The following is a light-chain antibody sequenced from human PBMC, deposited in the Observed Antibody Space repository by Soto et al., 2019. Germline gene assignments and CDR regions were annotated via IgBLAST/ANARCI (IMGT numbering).Light chain of an antibody. CDR3: CSYTGSNTML. J-gene: IGLJ2*01. CDR1: SSDIGRYDY. V-gene: IGLV2-14*03. CDR2: DVS. Sequence: QSVLTQPASVSGSPGQSITISCTGTSSDIGRYDYVSWYQHYPGKAPKLIIFDVSHRPSGISNRFSGSKSGNTASLTISALQAEDEGTYYCCSYTGSNTMLFGGGTQLTVL.